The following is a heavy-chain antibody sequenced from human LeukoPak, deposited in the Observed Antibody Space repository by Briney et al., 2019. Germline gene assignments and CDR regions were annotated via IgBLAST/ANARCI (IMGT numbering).Heavy chain of an antibody. V-gene: IGHV3-66*01. J-gene: IGHJ4*02. CDR3: ARDGGSSGSYPY. CDR2: IYSGGST. CDR1: GFTFSSYT. D-gene: IGHD1-26*01. Sequence: GGSLRLSCAASGFTFSSYTMNWVRQAPGKGLEWVSVIYSGGSTYYADSVKGRFTISRDNAKNSLYLQMNSLRAEDTAVYSCARDGGSSGSYPYWGQGTLDTVSS.